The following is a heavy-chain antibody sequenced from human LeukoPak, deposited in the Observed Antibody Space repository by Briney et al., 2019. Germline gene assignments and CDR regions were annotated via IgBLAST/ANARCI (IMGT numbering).Heavy chain of an antibody. J-gene: IGHJ4*02. D-gene: IGHD6-19*01. CDR1: GGSISSSSYY. CDR3: ASQDPPWQWLVHDY. CDR2: VYYKGNT. Sequence: PSETLSLTCIVSGGSISSSSYYWGWIRQPPGKGLEWIGSVYYKGNTYYIPSLKSRVTMSVDTSKNQFSLKLSSVTAADTAVYYCASQDPPWQWLVHDYWGQGTLVTVSS. V-gene: IGHV4-39*07.